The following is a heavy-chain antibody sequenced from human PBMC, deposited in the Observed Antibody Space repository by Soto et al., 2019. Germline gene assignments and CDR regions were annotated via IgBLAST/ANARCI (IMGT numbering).Heavy chain of an antibody. CDR1: GFTFSTYG. Sequence: GGSLRLSCAASGFTFSTYGMHWVRQAPGKGLEWVAVISSYGSNKYYADSVKGRFTISRDNSKNTLDLQMNSLRAEDTAVYYCAFSLSGIYYYYGMDVWGQGTTVTVSS. J-gene: IGHJ6*02. CDR3: AFSLSGIYYYYGMDV. CDR2: ISSYGSNK. V-gene: IGHV3-30*03. D-gene: IGHD2-15*01.